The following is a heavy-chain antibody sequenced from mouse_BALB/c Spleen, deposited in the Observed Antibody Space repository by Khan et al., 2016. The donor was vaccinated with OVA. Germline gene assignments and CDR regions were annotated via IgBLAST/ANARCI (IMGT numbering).Heavy chain of an antibody. CDR2: IYPSDGYT. CDR3: TRHGSSYDAMDY. Sequence: QVQLLQPGAELVRPGASVKLSCKASGYTFTNYFINWVKQRPGQGLEWIGNIYPSDGYTTYNQKLKDTATLTVDKSSSTAYMHLSGPTSDDSAVFYCTRHGSSYDAMDYWGQGTSVTVSS. D-gene: IGHD1-1*01. J-gene: IGHJ4*01. CDR1: GYTFTNYF. V-gene: IGHV1-69*02.